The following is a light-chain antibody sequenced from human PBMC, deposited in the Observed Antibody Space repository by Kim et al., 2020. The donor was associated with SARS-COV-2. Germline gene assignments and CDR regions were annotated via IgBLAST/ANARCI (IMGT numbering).Light chain of an antibody. J-gene: IGKJ2*01. CDR3: LQRNTWPYT. V-gene: IGKV3-11*01. CDR1: QSVSSS. CDR2: DTS. Sequence: SLSPGARATLSCRASQSVSSSLAWYQHKPGQAPRLLVYDTSTRATGIPARFSGSGSETDFTLTISSLEPEDFAVYYCLQRNTWPYTFGQGTKLEI.